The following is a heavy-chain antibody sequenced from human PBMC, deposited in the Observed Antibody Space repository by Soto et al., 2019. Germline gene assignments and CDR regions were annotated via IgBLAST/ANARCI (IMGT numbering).Heavy chain of an antibody. V-gene: IGHV3-23*01. CDR1: GFTFSSYA. Sequence: GGSLRLSCAASGFTFSSYAMSWVRQAPGKGLEWVSAISGSGGSTYYADSVKGRFTISRDNSKNTLYLQMNSLRAEDTAVYYCAKGIAAAGTPMGYYYYGMDVWGQGTTVTVSS. CDR3: AKGIAAAGTPMGYYYYGMDV. J-gene: IGHJ6*02. CDR2: ISGSGGST. D-gene: IGHD6-13*01.